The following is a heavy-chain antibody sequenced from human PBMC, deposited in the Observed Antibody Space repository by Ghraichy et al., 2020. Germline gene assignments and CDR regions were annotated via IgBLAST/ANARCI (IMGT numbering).Heavy chain of an antibody. Sequence: SETLSLTCTVSGGSISSYYWSWIRQPPGKGLEWIGYIYYSGSTNYNPSLKSRVTISVDTSKNQFSLKLSSVTAADTAVYYCARHYYYDSSGYYSGAFDIWGQGTMVTVSS. CDR1: GGSISSYY. D-gene: IGHD3-22*01. CDR2: IYYSGST. J-gene: IGHJ3*02. V-gene: IGHV4-59*01. CDR3: ARHYYYDSSGYYSGAFDI.